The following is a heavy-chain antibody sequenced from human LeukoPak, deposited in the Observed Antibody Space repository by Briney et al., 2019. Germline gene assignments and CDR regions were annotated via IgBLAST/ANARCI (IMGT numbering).Heavy chain of an antibody. V-gene: IGHV4-4*07. Sequence: SETLSLTCTVSGGSISSYYWSWIRQPAGKGLEWIGLIYTSGSADYNPSLKSRVTMSLDTSRNQFSLKLSSVTAADTAVYYCARTVNVRYFDYWGQGTLVTVSS. CDR3: ARTVNVRYFDY. D-gene: IGHD3-10*01. J-gene: IGHJ4*02. CDR2: IYTSGSA. CDR1: GGSISSYY.